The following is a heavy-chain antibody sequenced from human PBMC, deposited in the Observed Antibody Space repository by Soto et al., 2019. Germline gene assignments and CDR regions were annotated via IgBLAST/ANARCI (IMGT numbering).Heavy chain of an antibody. J-gene: IGHJ4*02. CDR2: IKQDGSEK. CDR1: GFTFSSYW. D-gene: IGHD5-18*01. CDR3: ARDRGYSYGYFDY. Sequence: EVQLVESGEGLVQPGGSLRLSGAASGFTFSSYWMSWVREGPGKGLEWVANIKQDGSEKYYVDSVKGRFTISRDNAKNSLYLQMNSLRAEDTAVYYCARDRGYSYGYFDYWGQGTLVTVSS. V-gene: IGHV3-7*01.